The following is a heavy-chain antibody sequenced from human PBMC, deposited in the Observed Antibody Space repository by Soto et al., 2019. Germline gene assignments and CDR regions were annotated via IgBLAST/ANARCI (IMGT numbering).Heavy chain of an antibody. V-gene: IGHV4-61*01. CDR3: ARVDHRGYFSVLTDF. Sequence: SETLSLTCTVSDGSVSSGSYYWTWIRQPPGKGLEWIGYIYSSGSTLYNPSLKSRVIISVDQSMNQFSLRLTSVTAADTAVYYCARVDHRGYFSVLTDFWGQGILVTVSS. J-gene: IGHJ4*02. D-gene: IGHD3-10*02. CDR2: IYSSGST. CDR1: DGSVSSGSYY.